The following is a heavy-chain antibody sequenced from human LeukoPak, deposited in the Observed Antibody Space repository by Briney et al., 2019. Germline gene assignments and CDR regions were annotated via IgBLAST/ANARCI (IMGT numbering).Heavy chain of an antibody. D-gene: IGHD3-22*01. J-gene: IGHJ6*03. Sequence: GGSLRLSCAASGFTFSSYWMSWVRQAPGEGLEWVANIKQDGSENYYVGSVKGRFTISRDNAKNSLYLQMNSLRAEDTAVYYCARDIAMIVVVTRLGYYYYYYMDVWGKGTTVTISS. CDR3: ARDIAMIVVVTRLGYYYYYYMDV. CDR1: GFTFSSYW. CDR2: IKQDGSEN. V-gene: IGHV3-7*01.